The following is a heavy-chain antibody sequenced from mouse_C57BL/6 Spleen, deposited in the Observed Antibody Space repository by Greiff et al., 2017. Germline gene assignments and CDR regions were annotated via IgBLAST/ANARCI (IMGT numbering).Heavy chain of an antibody. V-gene: IGHV1-61*01. J-gene: IGHJ4*01. D-gene: IGHD4-1*01. CDR3: APGGDYYAMDY. CDR2: IYPSDSET. Sequence: QVQLQQPGAELVRPGSSVKLSCKASGYTFTSYWMDWVKQRPGQGLEWIGNIYPSDSETHYNQKFKDKATLTVDKSSSTAYMQLSSLTSEDSAVYYCAPGGDYYAMDYWGQGTSVTVSS. CDR1: GYTFTSYW.